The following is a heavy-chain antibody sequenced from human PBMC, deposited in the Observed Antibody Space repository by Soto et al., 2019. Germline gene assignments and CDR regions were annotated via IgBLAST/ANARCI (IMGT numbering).Heavy chain of an antibody. CDR1: GFTFNDYA. J-gene: IGHJ3*02. Sequence: EVRLVESGGGLVQPGRSLRLSCVASGFTFNDYAMHWVRQVPGKGLEWVSSISWNSGSRGYVESVTGRFTISRDNAENSLYLHMNRLRREDTALYYCAKEWGWGGEVRLALDIWGQGTMVTVSS. CDR2: ISWNSGSR. V-gene: IGHV3-9*01. CDR3: AKEWGWGGEVRLALDI. D-gene: IGHD2-21*01.